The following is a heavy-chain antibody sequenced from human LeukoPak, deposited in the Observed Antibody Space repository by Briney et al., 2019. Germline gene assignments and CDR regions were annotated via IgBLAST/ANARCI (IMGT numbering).Heavy chain of an antibody. J-gene: IGHJ2*01. D-gene: IGHD6-25*01. CDR1: GSSISSYY. Sequence: ETLSPTCTASGSSISSYYWCWIRQPPGKGLGWIGIIYNSGSTNYNPSLKSRVTISVDTSKNQFSLKLSSVTSADTAVYYCVRQGGGFWYFDPWGRGTLFTASP. CDR3: VRQGGGFWYFDP. V-gene: IGHV4-59*08. CDR2: IYNSGST.